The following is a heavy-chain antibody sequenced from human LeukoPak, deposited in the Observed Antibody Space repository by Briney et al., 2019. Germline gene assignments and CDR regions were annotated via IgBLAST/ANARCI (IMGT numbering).Heavy chain of an antibody. CDR1: GFTFSSYG. D-gene: IGHD6-6*01. J-gene: IGHJ3*02. CDR2: IWYDGSNK. CDR3: AKAFREYSSTSYSAFDI. Sequence: PGGSLRLSCAASGFTFSSYGMHWVRQAPGKGLEWEAVIWYDGSNKYYADSVKGRFTISRDNSKNMLFLQMASLRADDTAVYYCAKAFREYSSTSYSAFDIWGQGTMVTVSS. V-gene: IGHV3-33*06.